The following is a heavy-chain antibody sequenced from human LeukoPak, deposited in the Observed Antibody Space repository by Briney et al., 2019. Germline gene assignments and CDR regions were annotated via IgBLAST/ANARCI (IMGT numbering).Heavy chain of an antibody. CDR2: ISGSGGST. CDR3: AKGPRRFGVVLWSTMNYYGMDV. V-gene: IGHV3-23*01. J-gene: IGHJ6*02. CDR1: GFTFSSYA. Sequence: GGSLRLSCAASGFTFSSYAMSWVRQAPGKGLEWVSAISGSGGSTYYADSVKGRFTISRDNSKNTLYLQMNSLRAEDTAVYYCAKGPRRFGVVLWSTMNYYGMDVWGQGTTVTVSS. D-gene: IGHD3-3*01.